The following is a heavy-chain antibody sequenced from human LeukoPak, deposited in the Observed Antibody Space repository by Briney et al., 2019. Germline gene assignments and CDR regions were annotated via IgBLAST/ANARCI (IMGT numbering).Heavy chain of an antibody. Sequence: GGSLRLSCLGSGFSFSTAGIHWVRLPPGKGLEWVTHIRFDGTNIHYLDSVKGRFTVSRDNSKNTVYLQMNNVGPEDTALYYCAKETTFACYDTFEYWGRGAMVTVSS. V-gene: IGHV3-30*02. D-gene: IGHD3-3*01. CDR3: AKETTFACYDTFEY. J-gene: IGHJ3*01. CDR2: IRFDGTNI. CDR1: GFSFSTAG.